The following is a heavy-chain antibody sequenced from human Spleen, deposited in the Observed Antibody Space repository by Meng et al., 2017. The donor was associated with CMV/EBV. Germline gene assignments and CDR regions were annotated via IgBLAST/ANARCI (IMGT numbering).Heavy chain of an antibody. CDR1: GYTFTGYY. J-gene: IGHJ4*02. CDR3: ARDRWNYGNPYFDY. Sequence: ASVKVSCKASGYTFTGYYMHWVRQAPGQGLEWMGWINPNSGGTNYAQKFQGRVAMTTDTSTSTAYMELRSLRSDDTAVYYCARDRWNYGNPYFDYWGQGTLVTVSS. V-gene: IGHV1-2*02. CDR2: INPNSGGT. D-gene: IGHD1-7*01.